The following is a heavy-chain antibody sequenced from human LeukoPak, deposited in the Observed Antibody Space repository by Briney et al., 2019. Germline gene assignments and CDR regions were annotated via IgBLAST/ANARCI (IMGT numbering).Heavy chain of an antibody. CDR2: FYNGGST. CDR1: GFTVSSNH. V-gene: IGHV3-66*01. D-gene: IGHD6-19*01. J-gene: IGHJ4*02. Sequence: GGSLRLSCAASGFTVSSNHMSWVRQAPGKGLEWVSVFYNGGSTNYADSVKGRFTISSDYSKNTLYLQMNSLRVEDTAVYFCARASQWLAFDDWGQGTLVTVSS. CDR3: ARASQWLAFDD.